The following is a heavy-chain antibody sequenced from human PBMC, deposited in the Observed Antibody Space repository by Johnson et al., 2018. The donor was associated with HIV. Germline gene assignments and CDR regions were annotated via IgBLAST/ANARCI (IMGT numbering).Heavy chain of an antibody. Sequence: MQLVESGGGLVQPGGSLRLSCAAPGFTFSSYWMSWVRQAPGKGLEWVANIKQDGSEKYYVDSVKGRFTISRDNAKNSLYLQMNSLRAEDTALYYCARVGYSNYGGGAFDIWGQGTMVTVSS. V-gene: IGHV3-7*04. CDR2: IKQDGSEK. D-gene: IGHD4-11*01. J-gene: IGHJ3*02. CDR3: ARVGYSNYGGGAFDI. CDR1: GFTFSSYW.